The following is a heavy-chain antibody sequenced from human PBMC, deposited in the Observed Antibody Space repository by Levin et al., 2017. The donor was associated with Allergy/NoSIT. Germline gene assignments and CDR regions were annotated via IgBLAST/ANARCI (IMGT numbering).Heavy chain of an antibody. CDR3: ARGFSGSNHFEY. Sequence: GGSLRLSCAASGFIFSNYEMNWVRQAPGKGLEWISYISRSGDIRQYADSVKGRFTISRDNAKNSLYLQMNSLRDEDTAVYYCARGFSGSNHFEYWGQGTLITVSS. V-gene: IGHV3-48*03. CDR1: GFIFSNYE. CDR2: ISRSGDIR. J-gene: IGHJ4*02. D-gene: IGHD1-26*01.